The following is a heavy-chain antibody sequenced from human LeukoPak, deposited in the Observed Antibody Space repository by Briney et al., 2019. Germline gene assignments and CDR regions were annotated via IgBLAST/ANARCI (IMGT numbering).Heavy chain of an antibody. D-gene: IGHD3-22*01. CDR1: GFTFGNYG. CDR2: IGWKGDST. J-gene: IGHJ4*02. CDR3: ARESWGYDSSGYYYVYGQ. V-gene: IGHV3-20*04. Sequence: GGSLRLSCIASGFTFGNYGMSWVRQAQGRGLEWVSGIGWKGDSTSYADPVKGRFTVSRGNAKNSLYLQMNSLRAEDTALYYCARESWGYDSSGYYYVYGQWGQGTLVTVSS.